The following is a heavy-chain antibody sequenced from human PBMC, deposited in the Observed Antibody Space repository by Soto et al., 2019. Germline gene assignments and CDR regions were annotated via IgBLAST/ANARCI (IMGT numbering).Heavy chain of an antibody. CDR1: GFTFSSYA. D-gene: IGHD3-3*01. V-gene: IGHV3-30*04. J-gene: IGHJ4*02. CDR2: ISYDGSNK. Sequence: GRSLRLSCAASGFTFSSYAMHWVRQAPGKGLEWVAVISYDGSNKYYADSVKGRFIISRDNSKNTLYLQMNSLRAEDTAVYYCARDHYDFWSGYFDYWGQGTLVTVSS. CDR3: ARDHYDFWSGYFDY.